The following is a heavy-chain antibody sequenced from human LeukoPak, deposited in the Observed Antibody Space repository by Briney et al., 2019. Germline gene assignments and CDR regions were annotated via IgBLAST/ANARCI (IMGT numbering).Heavy chain of an antibody. CDR2: IYYSGST. V-gene: IGHV4-59*08. D-gene: IGHD6-6*01. J-gene: IGHJ4*02. CDR1: GGSISSYY. Sequence: SETLSLTCTVSGGSISSYYWNWIRQPPGKGLEWIGYIYYSGSTNYNPSLKSRVTISVDTSKKQFSLKLSSVTAADTAVYYCARGYSSSSGRPDYWGQGTLVTVSS. CDR3: ARGYSSSSGRPDY.